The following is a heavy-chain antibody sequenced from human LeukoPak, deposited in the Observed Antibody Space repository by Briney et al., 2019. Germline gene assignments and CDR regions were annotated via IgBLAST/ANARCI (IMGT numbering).Heavy chain of an antibody. CDR2: ISSSSSYI. CDR3: ARERVGYSYGATCFDY. CDR1: GFTFSSHS. Sequence: GGSLRLSCAASGFTFSSHSMNWVRQAPGKGLEWVSSISSSSSYIYYADSVKGRFTISRDNAKNSLYLQMNSLRAEDTAVYYCARERVGYSYGATCFDYWGQGTLVTVSS. V-gene: IGHV3-21*01. J-gene: IGHJ4*02. D-gene: IGHD5-18*01.